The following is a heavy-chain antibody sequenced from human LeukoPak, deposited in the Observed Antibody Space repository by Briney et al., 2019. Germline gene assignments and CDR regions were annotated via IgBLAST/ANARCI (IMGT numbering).Heavy chain of an antibody. Sequence: ASVKVSCKASGYTFTSYYMHWVRQAPGQGLEWMGIINPSGGSTNYAQKFQGRVTMTRDTSTSKVYMELSSLKSEDTAVYYCARAKVVAGHFDYWGQGTLVTVSS. CDR3: ARAKVVAGHFDY. CDR1: GYTFTSYY. CDR2: INPSGGST. D-gene: IGHD6-19*01. V-gene: IGHV1-46*01. J-gene: IGHJ4*02.